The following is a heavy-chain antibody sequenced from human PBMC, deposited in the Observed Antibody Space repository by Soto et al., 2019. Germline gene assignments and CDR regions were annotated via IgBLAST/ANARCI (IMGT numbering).Heavy chain of an antibody. CDR3: ARGREITTVTKGYGMDV. J-gene: IGHJ6*02. CDR2: INPNSGGT. Sequence: QVQLVQSGAEVKKPGASVKVSCKASGYTFTGYYMHWVRQAPGQGLEWMGWINPNSGGTNYAQKFQGRVTMTRDTSISTAYMELSRLRSDDTAVYYCARGREITTVTKGYGMDVWGQGTTVTVSS. D-gene: IGHD4-17*01. CDR1: GYTFTGYY. V-gene: IGHV1-2*02.